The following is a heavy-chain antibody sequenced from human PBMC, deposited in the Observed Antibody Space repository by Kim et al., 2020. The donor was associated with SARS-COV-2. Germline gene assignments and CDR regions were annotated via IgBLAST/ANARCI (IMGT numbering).Heavy chain of an antibody. CDR3: ARGYSSSWYSEYFQY. V-gene: IGHV3-48*04. J-gene: IGHJ1*01. CDR1: GFTFSSYS. CDR2: ISSSSSNI. D-gene: IGHD6-13*01. Sequence: GGSLRLSCAASGFTFSSYSMNWVRQAPGKGLEWVSYISSSSSNIYFADSVKGRFTISRDDAKKSLYLQMNSLRVEDTAVYYCARGYSSSWYSEYFQYWGHGTPVTVSS.